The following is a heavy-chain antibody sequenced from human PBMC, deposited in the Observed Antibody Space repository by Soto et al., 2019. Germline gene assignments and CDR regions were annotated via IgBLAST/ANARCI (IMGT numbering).Heavy chain of an antibody. D-gene: IGHD3-9*01. V-gene: IGHV3-21*01. J-gene: IGHJ4*01. CDR1: GFTLSSDS. Sequence: VGSLRLSCAASGFTLSSDSMNWVRQALGKGLEWVSSISSSSSYIYYADSVKGRFTISRDNAKNSLYLQMNSLRTEDTAVYYCARGLYYDILAGYQRPYDYWGQGTLVTVSS. CDR2: ISSSSSYI. CDR3: ARGLYYDILAGYQRPYDY.